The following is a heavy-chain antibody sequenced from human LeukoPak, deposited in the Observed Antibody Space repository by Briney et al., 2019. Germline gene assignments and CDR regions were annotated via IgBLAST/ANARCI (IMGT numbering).Heavy chain of an antibody. Sequence: GGSLRLSCSASGFTFSSYAMHWVRQAPGKGLEYVSAISSNGGSTYYADSVKGRFTISRDNSKNTLYLQMSSLRAEDTAVYYCVKGMDIAMVSALDYWGQGTLVTVSS. CDR2: ISSNGGST. CDR3: VKGMDIAMVSALDY. V-gene: IGHV3-64D*09. CDR1: GFTFSSYA. J-gene: IGHJ4*02. D-gene: IGHD5-18*01.